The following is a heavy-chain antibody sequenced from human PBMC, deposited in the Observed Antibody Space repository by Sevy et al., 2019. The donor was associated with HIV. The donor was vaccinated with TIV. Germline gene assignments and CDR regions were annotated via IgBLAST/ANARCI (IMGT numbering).Heavy chain of an antibody. D-gene: IGHD3-22*01. CDR2: MHYSGST. CDR3: AGVYSSGREGPGWFDP. V-gene: IGHV4-59*13. Sequence: SETLSLTCAVSGDSISGYYWGWNRQPPGKGLEWIAYMHYSGSTDFNPSLKSRVTISVDTSKNRFYLKLSSVTAADTAVYYCAGVYSSGREGPGWFDPWGQGTLVTVSS. J-gene: IGHJ5*02. CDR1: GDSISGYY.